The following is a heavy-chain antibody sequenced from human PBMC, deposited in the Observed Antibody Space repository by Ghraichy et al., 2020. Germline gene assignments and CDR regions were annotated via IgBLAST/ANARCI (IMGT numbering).Heavy chain of an antibody. V-gene: IGHV4-34*01. CDR1: GGSFSGYY. Sequence: GSLRLSCAVYGGSFSGYYWSWIRQPPGKGLEWIGEINHSGSTNYNPSLKSRVTISVDTSKNQFSLKLSSVTAADTAVYYCARGFAEQWPSYYYYGMDVWGQGTTVTVSS. CDR3: ARGFAEQWPSYYYYGMDV. CDR2: INHSGST. D-gene: IGHD6-19*01. J-gene: IGHJ6*02.